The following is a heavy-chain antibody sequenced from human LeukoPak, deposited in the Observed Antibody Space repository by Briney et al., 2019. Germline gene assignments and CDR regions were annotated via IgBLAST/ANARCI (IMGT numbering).Heavy chain of an antibody. D-gene: IGHD3-10*01. V-gene: IGHV1-8*01. Sequence: ASVKVSCKASGYTFTSYDINWVRQATGQGLEWMGWMNPNSGNTGYAQKFQGGVTITRDTSASTAYMELSSLRSEDTAVYYCARVTMVRGIKFDPWGQGTLVTVSS. J-gene: IGHJ5*02. CDR3: ARVTMVRGIKFDP. CDR2: MNPNSGNT. CDR1: GYTFTSYD.